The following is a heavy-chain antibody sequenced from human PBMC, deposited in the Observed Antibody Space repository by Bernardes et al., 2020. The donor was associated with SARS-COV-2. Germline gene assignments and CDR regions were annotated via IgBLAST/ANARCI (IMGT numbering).Heavy chain of an antibody. J-gene: IGHJ4*02. CDR1: GFTFSSYA. D-gene: IGHD3-22*01. CDR3: ATFTYYYDSSGYYGGIY. V-gene: IGHV3-23*01. CDR2: ISCSGGST. Sequence: GGSLRLSCAASGFTFSSYAVSWVRQAPGKGLEWVSAISCSGGSTYYADSVKGRFTISRDNSKNTLYLQMNSLRAEDTAVYYCATFTYYYDSSGYYGGIYWGQGTLVTVSS.